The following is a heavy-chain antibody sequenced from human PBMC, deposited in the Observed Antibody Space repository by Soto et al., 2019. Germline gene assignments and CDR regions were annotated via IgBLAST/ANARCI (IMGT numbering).Heavy chain of an antibody. CDR2: ISSSLTTI. Sequence: EVQLVESGGGLVQPGGSLRLSCAASGFTFSSYSMNWVRQAPGKGLEWVSYISSSLTTIYYADSVKGRFTISRDNAKNSLFLQMNSLRDEDTAVYYCARRYCAGAGCVRAWFDPWGQGTLVTVSS. J-gene: IGHJ5*02. V-gene: IGHV3-48*02. D-gene: IGHD2-8*02. CDR3: ARRYCAGAGCVRAWFDP. CDR1: GFTFSSYS.